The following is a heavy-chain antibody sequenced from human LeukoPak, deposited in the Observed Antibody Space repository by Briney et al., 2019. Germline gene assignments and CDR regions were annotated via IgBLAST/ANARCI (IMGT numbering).Heavy chain of an antibody. V-gene: IGHV4-30-2*01. CDR2: IYHSGST. Sequence: SETLSLTCTVSGGSISSGGYSWSWIRQPPGKGLEWIGYIYHSGSTYYNPSLKSRVTISVDRSKNQFSLKLSPVTAADTAVYYCARDSPYDYYYGMDVWGQGTTVTVSS. CDR3: ARDSPYDYYYGMDV. J-gene: IGHJ6*02. CDR1: GGSISSGGYS.